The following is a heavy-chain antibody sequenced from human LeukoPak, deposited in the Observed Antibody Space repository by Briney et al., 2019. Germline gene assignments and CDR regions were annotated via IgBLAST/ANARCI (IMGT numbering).Heavy chain of an antibody. D-gene: IGHD3-22*01. V-gene: IGHV4-59*01. J-gene: IGHJ4*02. CDR1: GGSISSYY. CDR2: ISYSGST. Sequence: SETLSLTCTVSGGSISSYYWSWIRQPPGKGLEWIGYISYSGSTNYNPSLKSRVTISVDTSKNQFSLKLSSVTAADTAVYYCARAQYDSSGYYYDWGQGTLVTVSS. CDR3: ARAQYDSSGYYYD.